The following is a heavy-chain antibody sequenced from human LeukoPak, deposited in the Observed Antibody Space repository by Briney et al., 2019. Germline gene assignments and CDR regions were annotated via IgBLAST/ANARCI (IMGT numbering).Heavy chain of an antibody. Sequence: SETLSLTCTVSGGSISSSHYYWGWIRQTPGKGLEWIGTIYYSGTTYYNPSLESRATISEDTSKNQFSLTLRTVTAADTAVYYCARQISDYYYYYIDVWGKGTTVTVSS. J-gene: IGHJ6*03. D-gene: IGHD3-10*01. CDR1: GGSISSSHYY. CDR2: IYYSGTT. CDR3: ARQISDYYYYYIDV. V-gene: IGHV4-39*01.